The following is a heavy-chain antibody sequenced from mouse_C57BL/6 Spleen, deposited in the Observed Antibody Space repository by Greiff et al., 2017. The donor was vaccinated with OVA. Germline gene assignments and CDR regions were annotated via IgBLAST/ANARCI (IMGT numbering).Heavy chain of an antibody. J-gene: IGHJ4*01. Sequence: QVQLQQSGAELVKPGASVKISCKASGYAFSSYWMNWVKQRPGKGLEWIGQIYPGDGDTNYNGKFKGKATLTADKSSSTAYMQLSSLTSEDSAVYFCARKVPPEAMDYWGQGTSVTVSS. D-gene: IGHD2-14*01. CDR3: ARKVPPEAMDY. CDR1: GYAFSSYW. V-gene: IGHV1-80*01. CDR2: IYPGDGDT.